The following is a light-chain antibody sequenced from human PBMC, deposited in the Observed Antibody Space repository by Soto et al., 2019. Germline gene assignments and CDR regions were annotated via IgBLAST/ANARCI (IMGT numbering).Light chain of an antibody. CDR3: TSYTTNTALV. V-gene: IGLV2-14*01. J-gene: IGLJ1*01. CDR2: EVS. Sequence: QSALTQPASVSGSPGQSITISCTGTSSDVGTYNFVSWYQHHPGKAPKLIIYEVSNRPSGISDRFSGSKSGSTASLTISGLQAEDEADYLCTSYTTNTALVFGTGTKLTVL. CDR1: SSDVGTYNF.